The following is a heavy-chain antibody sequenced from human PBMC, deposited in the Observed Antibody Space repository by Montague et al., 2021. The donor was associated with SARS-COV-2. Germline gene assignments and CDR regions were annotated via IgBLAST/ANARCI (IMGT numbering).Heavy chain of an antibody. CDR3: ARDPLKITIFGVDNYYYYGMDV. Sequence: TLSLTCTVSGGSINSGGYYWSWIRQHPGKGLEWIGYIYYSGSTYYNPSLKSRVTISVDTSKNQFSLKLSSVTAADTAVYYCARDPLKITIFGVDNYYYYGMDVWGQGTTVTVSS. D-gene: IGHD3-3*01. CDR1: GGSINSGGYY. V-gene: IGHV4-31*03. J-gene: IGHJ6*02. CDR2: IYYSGST.